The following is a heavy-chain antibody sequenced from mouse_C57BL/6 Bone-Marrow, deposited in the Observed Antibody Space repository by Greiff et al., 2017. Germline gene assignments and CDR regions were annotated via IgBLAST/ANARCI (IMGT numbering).Heavy chain of an antibody. V-gene: IGHV14-4*01. CDR2: IDPENGDT. CDR3: TTCNFSITTVVAPTPYYYAMDY. Sequence: VQLQQSGAELVKPGASVKLSCTASGFNIKDDYMHWVKQRPEQGLEWIGWIDPENGDTEYASKFQGKATITADTSSNTAYLQLSSLTSEDTAVYYCTTCNFSITTVVAPTPYYYAMDYWGQGTSVTVSS. J-gene: IGHJ4*01. D-gene: IGHD1-1*01. CDR1: GFNIKDDY.